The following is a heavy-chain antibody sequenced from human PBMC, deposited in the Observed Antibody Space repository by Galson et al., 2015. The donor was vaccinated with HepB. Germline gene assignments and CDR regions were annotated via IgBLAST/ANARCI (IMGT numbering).Heavy chain of an antibody. CDR3: AKWASSSYDY. Sequence: SLRLSCAASGFTFSSYGMQWVRQAPGKGLEWVAVISYDGSNKYYADSVKGRFTISRDNSKNTLYLQMNSLRAEDTAVYYCAKWASSSYDYWGQGTLVTVSS. CDR2: ISYDGSNK. V-gene: IGHV3-30*18. CDR1: GFTFSSYG. D-gene: IGHD6-13*01. J-gene: IGHJ4*02.